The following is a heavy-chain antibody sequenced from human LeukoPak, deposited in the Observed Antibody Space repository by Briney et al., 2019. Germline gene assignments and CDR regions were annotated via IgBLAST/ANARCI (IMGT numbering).Heavy chain of an antibody. D-gene: IGHD2-21*02. CDR2: IYYSGST. CDR3: ARRIVVVTAGYYFGY. Sequence: SETLSLTCTVSGGSISSYYWSWIRQPPGKGLEWIGYIYYSGSTNYNPSLKSRVTISVDTSKNQFSLKLSSVTAADTAVYYCARRIVVVTAGYYFGYWGQGTLVTVSS. V-gene: IGHV4-59*08. CDR1: GGSISSYY. J-gene: IGHJ4*02.